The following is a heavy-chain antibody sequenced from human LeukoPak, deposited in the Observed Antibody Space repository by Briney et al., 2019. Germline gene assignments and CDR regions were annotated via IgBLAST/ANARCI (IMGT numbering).Heavy chain of an antibody. CDR3: AKTMVRGVITEIIDY. CDR2: INPNSGGT. CDR1: GYTFTGYY. Sequence: ASVKVSCKASGYTFTGYYMHWVRQAPGQGLEWMGWINPNSGGTNYAQKFQGRVTMTRDTSISTAYMELSRLRSDDTAVYYCAKTMVRGVITEIIDYWGQGTLATVSS. V-gene: IGHV1-2*02. D-gene: IGHD3-10*01. J-gene: IGHJ4*02.